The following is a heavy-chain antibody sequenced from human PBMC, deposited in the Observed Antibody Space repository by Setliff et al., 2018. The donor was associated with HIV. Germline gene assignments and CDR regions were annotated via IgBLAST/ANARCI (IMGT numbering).Heavy chain of an antibody. D-gene: IGHD3-3*01. J-gene: IGHJ3*02. CDR1: GGSLSDYY. Sequence: PSETLSLTCAVYGGSLSDYYWSWIRQPPGKGLEWLGEIHSSGNTNYSPSLKGRVTISVDTPKNQYSLNLKSVTAADTAVYYCARGREGFLPYDAFEIWGQGTMVTVSS. CDR3: ARGREGFLPYDAFEI. V-gene: IGHV4-34*01. CDR2: IHSSGNT.